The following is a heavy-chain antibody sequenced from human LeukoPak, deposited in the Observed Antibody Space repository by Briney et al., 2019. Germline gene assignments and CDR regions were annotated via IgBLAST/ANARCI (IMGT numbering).Heavy chain of an antibody. Sequence: PGGSLRPSCAASGFTVSSNYMSWARQAPGKGLEWVSVIYSGGSTYYADSVKGRFTISRDNSKNTLYLQMNSLRAEDTAVYYCAREAYYDSSGLDAFDIWGQGTMVTVSS. V-gene: IGHV3-53*01. CDR2: IYSGGST. J-gene: IGHJ3*02. CDR1: GFTVSSNY. CDR3: AREAYYDSSGLDAFDI. D-gene: IGHD3-22*01.